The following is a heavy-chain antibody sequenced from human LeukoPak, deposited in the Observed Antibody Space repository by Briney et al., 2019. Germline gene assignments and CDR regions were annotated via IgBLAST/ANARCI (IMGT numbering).Heavy chain of an antibody. J-gene: IGHJ4*02. CDR1: GYSFTSYW. V-gene: IGHV5-51*01. Sequence: HGESLKISCKGSGYSFTSYWIGWVRQLPGKGLEWMGIIYPGDSDTRYSPSFQGQVTISADKSISTAYLQWSSLKASDTAMYYCARPNYYYDSSGYYRYYFDYWGQGTLVTVSS. CDR3: ARPNYYYDSSGYYRYYFDY. D-gene: IGHD3-22*01. CDR2: IYPGDSDT.